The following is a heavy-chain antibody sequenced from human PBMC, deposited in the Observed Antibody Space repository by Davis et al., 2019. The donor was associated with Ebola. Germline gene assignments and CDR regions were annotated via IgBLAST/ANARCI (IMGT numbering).Heavy chain of an antibody. J-gene: IGHJ4*02. Sequence: SETLSLTCTVSGGSISSYYWSWIRQPAGKGLEWVGRIYTSGSTYYNPSLKSRVTISLDTSKNHFSLKLTSVTAADTAVYYCARGTYYYTSGSYYGRLDNWGQGTLVTVSS. CDR3: ARGTYYYTSGSYYGRLDN. CDR1: GGSISSYY. CDR2: IYTSGST. D-gene: IGHD3-10*01. V-gene: IGHV4-4*07.